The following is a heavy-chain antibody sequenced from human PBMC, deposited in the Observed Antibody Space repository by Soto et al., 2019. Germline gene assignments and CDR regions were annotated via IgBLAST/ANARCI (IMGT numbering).Heavy chain of an antibody. CDR2: IRSKANNYAT. Sequence: EVQLVESGGGLVQPGGSLKLSCAASGITFSDSAIHWVRQASGKGLEWLGRIRSKANNYATVYAASVQGRFTIYRDDSKHTAYLQMNSLKTEDRALYYCARLWGTVVRDAEYGGQGTLVTVSS. CDR3: ARLWGTVVRDAEY. V-gene: IGHV3-73*02. D-gene: IGHD2-15*01. J-gene: IGHJ4*02. CDR1: GITFSDSA.